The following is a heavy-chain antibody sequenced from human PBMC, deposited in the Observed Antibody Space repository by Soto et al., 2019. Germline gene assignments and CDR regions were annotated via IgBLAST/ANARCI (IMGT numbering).Heavy chain of an antibody. J-gene: IGHJ6*02. CDR2: TIPALGKT. Sequence: ASVKVSCKTSGENFKKNVFTWVRQAPGQGIEWMGGTIPALGKTHYIEKFQGRVTITVDDATRTVYMEVRDLTSEDTAIYYCARGPFRPSAMDVWGQGTTVTVSS. CDR3: ARGPFRPSAMDV. CDR1: GENFKKNV. V-gene: IGHV1-69*10. D-gene: IGHD3-10*01.